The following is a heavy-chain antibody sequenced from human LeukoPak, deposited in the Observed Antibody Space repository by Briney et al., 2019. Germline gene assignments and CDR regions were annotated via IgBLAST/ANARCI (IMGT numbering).Heavy chain of an antibody. CDR2: IKSKTDGGTT. J-gene: IGHJ4*02. D-gene: IGHD3-22*01. V-gene: IGHV3-15*01. CDR3: TTGTDYYDSSGYLLFTEANDY. Sequence: GGSLRLSCADSGFTFSNAWMSWVRQAPGKGLEWVGRIKSKTDGGTTDYAAPVKGRFTISRDDSKNTLYLQMNSLKTEDTAVYYCTTGTDYYDSSGYLLFTEANDYWGQGTLVTVSS. CDR1: GFTFSNAW.